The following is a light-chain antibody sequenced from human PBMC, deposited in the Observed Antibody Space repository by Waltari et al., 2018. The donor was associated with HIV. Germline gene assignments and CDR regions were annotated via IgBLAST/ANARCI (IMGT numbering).Light chain of an antibody. CDR2: DAS. CDR1: QSVITS. CDR3: QQRSNWPRT. J-gene: IGKJ1*01. Sequence: EILLPQSPATRSFSQEKKATLSGRASQSVITSLAWYQQKPGQVPRLLIYDASNSDTGIPARFSGSGSETEFSLTISSLQPEDFAVYYCQQRSNWPRTFGQGTKVEIK. V-gene: IGKV3-11*01.